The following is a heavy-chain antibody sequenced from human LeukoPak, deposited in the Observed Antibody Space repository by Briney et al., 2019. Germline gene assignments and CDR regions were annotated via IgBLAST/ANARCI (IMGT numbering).Heavy chain of an antibody. Sequence: HAGGSLRLSCTAPGFTFGDYAMSWIRQAPGKGLEWVGFIRSKAYGETADYAASVKGRFTISRDDSKAIAYLQMNSLKTEDTAVYHCTRDRGAYNLYDYWGQGTLVTVSS. CDR3: TRDRGAYNLYDY. V-gene: IGHV3-49*03. D-gene: IGHD1-1*01. CDR1: GFTFGDYA. CDR2: IRSKAYGETA. J-gene: IGHJ4*02.